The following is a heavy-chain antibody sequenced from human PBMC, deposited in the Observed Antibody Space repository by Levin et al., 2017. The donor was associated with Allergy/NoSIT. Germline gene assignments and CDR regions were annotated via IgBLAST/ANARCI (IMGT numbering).Heavy chain of an antibody. CDR3: AKGLREEGYSYGAFHY. J-gene: IGHJ4*02. Sequence: GGSLRLSCAASGFTFDDYAMHWVRQAPGKGLEWVSGISWNSGSIGYADSVKGRFTISRDNAKNSLYLQVNSLRAEDTALYYCAKGLREEGYSYGAFHYWGQGTLVTVSS. CDR1: GFTFDDYA. CDR2: ISWNSGSI. V-gene: IGHV3-9*01. D-gene: IGHD5-18*01.